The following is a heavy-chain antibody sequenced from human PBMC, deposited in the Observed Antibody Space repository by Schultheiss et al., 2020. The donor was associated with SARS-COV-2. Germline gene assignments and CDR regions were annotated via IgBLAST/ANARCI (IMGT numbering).Heavy chain of an antibody. J-gene: IGHJ4*02. Sequence: GGSLRLSCAASGFTFSSYAMHWVRQAPGKGLEWVSCIKSDGSIISYADSVKGRFTISRDNSKNTLSLQMNSLRAEDTALYYCAKSPQSGLMEYFDYWGRGTLVTVSS. D-gene: IGHD3-22*01. CDR1: GFTFSSYA. V-gene: IGHV3-23*01. CDR2: IKSDGSII. CDR3: AKSPQSGLMEYFDY.